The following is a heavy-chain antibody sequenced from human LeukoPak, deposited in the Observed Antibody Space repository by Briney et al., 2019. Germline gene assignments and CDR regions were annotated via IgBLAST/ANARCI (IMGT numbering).Heavy chain of an antibody. CDR3: AGYLVLRGGSYGADY. V-gene: IGHV5-51*01. J-gene: IGHJ4*02. CDR2: IYPGDSDT. CDR1: GYSFTSYW. D-gene: IGHD1-26*01. Sequence: GESLKISCKGSGYSFTSYWTGWVRQMPGKGLEWMGIIYPGDSDTRYSPSFQGQVTISADKSISTAYLQWSSLKASDTAMYYCAGYLVLRGGSYGADYWGQGTLVTVSS.